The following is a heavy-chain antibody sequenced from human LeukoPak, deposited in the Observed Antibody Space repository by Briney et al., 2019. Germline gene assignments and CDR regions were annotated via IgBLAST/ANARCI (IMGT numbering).Heavy chain of an antibody. CDR3: ARGGTSGSMDV. D-gene: IGHD6-25*01. V-gene: IGHV3-21*01. CDR1: GFTFSSYS. Sequence: PGGSLRLSCAASGFTFSSYSMNWVRQAPGKGLEWVSSISSSSSYIYHADSVKGRFTISRDNAKNSLYLQMNSLRAEDTAVYYCARGGTSGSMDVWGKGTTVTISS. J-gene: IGHJ6*03. CDR2: ISSSSSYI.